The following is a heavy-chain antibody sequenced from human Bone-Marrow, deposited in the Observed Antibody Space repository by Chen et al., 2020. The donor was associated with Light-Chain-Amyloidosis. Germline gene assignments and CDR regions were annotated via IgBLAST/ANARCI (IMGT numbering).Heavy chain of an antibody. CDR1: GFTFSSYG. D-gene: IGHD2-21*02. CDR3: AKDGVLLSDGYGMDV. CDR2: ISYDGSNK. V-gene: IGHV3-30*18. J-gene: IGHJ6*02. Sequence: QVQLAESGGGVVQPGRSLRLSCAASGFTFSSYGMHWVRQAPGKGLEWVAVISYDGSNKYYADSVKGRFTISRDNSKNTLYLQMNSLRAEDTAVYYCAKDGVLLSDGYGMDVWGQGTTVTVSS.